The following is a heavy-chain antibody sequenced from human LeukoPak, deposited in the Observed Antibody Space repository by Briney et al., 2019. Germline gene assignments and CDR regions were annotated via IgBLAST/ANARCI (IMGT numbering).Heavy chain of an antibody. J-gene: IGHJ4*02. CDR3: TRLWSTDCNGGSCPHQPNY. D-gene: IGHD2-15*01. CDR2: IYYSGRT. Sequence: PSETLSLTCTVSGGSISSSACHWGWIRQPPGKGLEWIGSIYYSGRTFYNLSLKSRLTISVGTSKNQFSLNLRSVTAADTALYYCTRLWSTDCNGGSCPHQPNYWGQGTLVTVSS. V-gene: IGHV4-39*01. CDR1: GGSISSSACH.